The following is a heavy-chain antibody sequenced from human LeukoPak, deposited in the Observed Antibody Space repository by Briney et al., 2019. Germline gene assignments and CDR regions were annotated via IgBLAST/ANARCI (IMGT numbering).Heavy chain of an antibody. Sequence: PGGSLRLSCAASGFSFSDAWMNWVRQAPGKGLEWVGHIRSKADGGTPDYIAPVKGRFTISRDNAKNPLYLQMNSLRAEDTAIYYCTRVGYIDEGIDYWGQGTLVTVSS. D-gene: IGHD5-24*01. CDR1: GFSFSDAW. V-gene: IGHV3-15*07. CDR2: IRSKADGGTP. CDR3: TRVGYIDEGIDY. J-gene: IGHJ4*02.